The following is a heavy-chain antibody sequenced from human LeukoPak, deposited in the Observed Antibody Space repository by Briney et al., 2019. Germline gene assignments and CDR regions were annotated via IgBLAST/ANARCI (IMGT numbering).Heavy chain of an antibody. CDR1: GYTFTGYY. J-gene: IGHJ6*03. CDR2: VNPNSGGT. D-gene: IGHD1-26*01. Sequence: GAWVKVSCKASGYTFTGYYMHWGRQAPGQGLEWMGWVNPNSGGTNYAQKFQGRGTMTRDTTISTAYLELSRLRSDDTAVYYCARGHGTRLLSGDVYYYYYMDVWGKGTTVTISS. V-gene: IGHV1-2*02. CDR3: ARGHGTRLLSGDVYYYYYMDV.